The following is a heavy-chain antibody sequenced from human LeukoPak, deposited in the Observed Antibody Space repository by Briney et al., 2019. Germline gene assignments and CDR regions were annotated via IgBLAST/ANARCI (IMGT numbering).Heavy chain of an antibody. J-gene: IGHJ4*02. CDR3: ASTKYFDWSYYFDY. D-gene: IGHD3-9*01. CDR1: GGSISSSSYY. Sequence: PSETLSLTCTVSGGSISSSSYYWGWIRQPPGKGLEWIGSIYYSGSTYYNPSLKSRVTISVDTSKNQFSLKLSSVTAADTAVYYCASTKYFDWSYYFDYWGQGTLVTVSS. V-gene: IGHV4-39*01. CDR2: IYYSGST.